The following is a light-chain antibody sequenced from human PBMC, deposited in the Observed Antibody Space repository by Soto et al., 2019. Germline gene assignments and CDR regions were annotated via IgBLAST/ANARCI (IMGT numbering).Light chain of an antibody. CDR1: QSVSSSY. CDR3: QQYGNSPRT. Sequence: EIVLTHSPGTLSLSPGERATLSCRASQSVSSSYLAWYQQKPGQAPRLLIYDASSRATGIPDRFSGSGSGTDFTLTISRLEPEDFAVYYCQQYGNSPRTLGQGTKVDIK. CDR2: DAS. V-gene: IGKV3-20*01. J-gene: IGKJ1*01.